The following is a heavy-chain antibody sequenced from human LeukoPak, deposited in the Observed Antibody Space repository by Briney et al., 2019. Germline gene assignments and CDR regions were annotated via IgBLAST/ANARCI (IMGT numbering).Heavy chain of an antibody. D-gene: IGHD5-12*01. J-gene: IGHJ3*02. CDR3: ASGYSGYDDAFDI. V-gene: IGHV4-59*01. CDR2: IYYSGST. CDR1: GGSFSNYY. Sequence: SSETLSLTCAVYGGSFSNYYWSWIRQPPGKGLEWIGYIYYSGSTNYNPSLKSRVTISVDTSKNQFSLKLSSVTAADTAVYYCASGYSGYDDAFDIWGQGTMVTVSS.